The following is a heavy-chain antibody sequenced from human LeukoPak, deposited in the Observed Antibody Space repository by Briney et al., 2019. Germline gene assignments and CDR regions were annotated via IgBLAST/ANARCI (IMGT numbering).Heavy chain of an antibody. CDR1: GYTFTSYG. D-gene: IGHD6-19*01. J-gene: IGHJ3*02. CDR2: ISAYNGNT. CDR3: ARARGFSEQQWLVNDAFDI. Sequence: GASVKVSCKASGYTFTSYGISWVRQAPGQGLEWMGWISAYNGNTNHAQKLQGRVTMTTDTSTSTAYMELRSLRSDDTAVYYCARARGFSEQQWLVNDAFDIWGQGTMVTVSS. V-gene: IGHV1-18*01.